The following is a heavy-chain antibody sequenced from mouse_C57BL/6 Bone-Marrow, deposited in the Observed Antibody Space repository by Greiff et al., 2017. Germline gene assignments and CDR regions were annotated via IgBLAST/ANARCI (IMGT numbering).Heavy chain of an antibody. V-gene: IGHV10-3*01. CDR2: IRSKSSNYAT. J-gene: IGHJ3*01. CDR1: GFTFNTYA. Sequence: DVMLVESGGGLVKPKGSLKLSCAASGFTFNTYAMHWVRQAPGKGLEWVARIRSKSSNYATYYADSVKDRFTISRDDSQSMLYLQMINLKTEDTAMYYCVRGRGLAWFAYWGQGTLVTVSA. D-gene: IGHD3-3*01. CDR3: VRGRGLAWFAY.